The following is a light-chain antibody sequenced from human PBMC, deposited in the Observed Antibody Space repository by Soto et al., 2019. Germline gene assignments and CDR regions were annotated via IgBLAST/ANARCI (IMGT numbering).Light chain of an antibody. CDR2: DNN. CDR1: SSNIGNNY. CDR3: GTWDSSLSAGRYV. V-gene: IGLV1-51*01. Sequence: HSVLTQPPSVSAAPGQKVTISCSGSSSNIGNNYVYWYQQLPGTAPKLLIYDNNKRPSGIPDRFSGSKSGTSATLAITGLQTGDEADYYCGTWDSSLSAGRYVFGTGTKLTVL. J-gene: IGLJ1*01.